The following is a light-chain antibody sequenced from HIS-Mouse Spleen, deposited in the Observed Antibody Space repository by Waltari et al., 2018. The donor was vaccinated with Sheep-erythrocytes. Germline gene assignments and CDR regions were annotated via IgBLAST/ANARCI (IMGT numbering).Light chain of an antibody. CDR2: EGS. V-gene: IGLV2-23*01. CDR1: SSAVGSYNL. Sequence: QSALTQPASVSGSPGQSNTISCTGTSSAVGSYNLVSWYQQHPGKAPKLMIYEGSKRPSGVSNRFSGSKSGNTAYLTISGLQAEDEADYYCCSYAGSSTWVFGGGTKLTVL. J-gene: IGLJ3*02. CDR3: CSYAGSSTWV.